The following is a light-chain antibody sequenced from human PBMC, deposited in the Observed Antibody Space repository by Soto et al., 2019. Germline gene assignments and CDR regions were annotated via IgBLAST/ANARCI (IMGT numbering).Light chain of an antibody. CDR2: GAS. Sequence: DIQSTQSPSSVSASIGSTATITGRASQDISTLLAWYQQKPGTAPKLLIYGASTLESGVPSRFRGSGSATEFPPTISRLQPDDFATYYRQQYNSYGTFGQGTQVDIK. J-gene: IGKJ1*01. V-gene: IGKV1-5*01. CDR1: QDISTL. CDR3: QQYNSYGT.